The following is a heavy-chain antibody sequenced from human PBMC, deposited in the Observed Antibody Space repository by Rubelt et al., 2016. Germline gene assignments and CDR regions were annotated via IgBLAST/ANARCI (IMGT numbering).Heavy chain of an antibody. CDR2: INAGNGNT. CDR3: ARGDIVVVVAASNPLDY. J-gene: IGHJ4*02. V-gene: IGHV1-3*01. Sequence: QVQLVQSGAEVKKPGASVKVSCKASGYTFTSYAMHWVRQAPGQRLEWVGWINAGNGNTKYSQKFQGRVTMTGDTSASTAYMGLSSLRSEDTAVYYCARGDIVVVVAASNPLDYWGQGTLVTVSS. D-gene: IGHD2-15*01. CDR1: GYTFTSYA.